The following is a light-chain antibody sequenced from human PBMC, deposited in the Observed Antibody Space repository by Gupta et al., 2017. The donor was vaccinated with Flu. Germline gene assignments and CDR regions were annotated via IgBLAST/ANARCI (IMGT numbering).Light chain of an antibody. J-gene: IGLJ2*01. CDR2: EET. CDR3: QSSDRSDQEV. Sequence: NFMLTQPHSVSESPGKTVTISCTRSSGSIASSYVHWYQQRPGSSPLSWIEEETERPSGVPDRFSGSMDSSSNSDSLHXSXLKTEYXTHDDCQSSDRSDQEVFGEGTKLTV. V-gene: IGLV6-57*01. CDR1: SGSIASSY.